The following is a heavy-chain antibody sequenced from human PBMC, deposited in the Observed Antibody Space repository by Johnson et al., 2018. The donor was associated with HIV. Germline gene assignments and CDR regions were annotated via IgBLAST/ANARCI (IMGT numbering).Heavy chain of an antibody. Sequence: VQLVESGGGVVQPGMSLRLSCAASGFTFSSYAMSWVRQAPGKGLEWVSAISGSGGSTYYADSVKGRFTISRDNSKNTLYLQMNSLRAEDTAVYYCAKGDCSSTSCYAFFLPFDIWGQGTMVTVSS. CDR2: ISGSGGST. V-gene: IGHV3-23*04. J-gene: IGHJ3*02. CDR1: GFTFSSYA. D-gene: IGHD2-2*01. CDR3: AKGDCSSTSCYAFFLPFDI.